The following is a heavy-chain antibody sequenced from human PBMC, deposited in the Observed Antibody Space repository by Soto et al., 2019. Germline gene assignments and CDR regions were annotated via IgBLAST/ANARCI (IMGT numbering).Heavy chain of an antibody. CDR1: GFTFTSSA. CDR3: AADAGGGSWSLYGMDV. CDR2: IVVGSGNT. D-gene: IGHD6-13*01. Sequence: QMQLVQSGPEVKKPGTSVKVSCKASGFTFTSSAVQWVRQARGQRLEWIGWIVVGSGNTNYAQKFQERVTITRDMSTSTAYMELSSLRSEDTAVYYCAADAGGGSWSLYGMDVWGQGTTVTVSS. J-gene: IGHJ6*02. V-gene: IGHV1-58*01.